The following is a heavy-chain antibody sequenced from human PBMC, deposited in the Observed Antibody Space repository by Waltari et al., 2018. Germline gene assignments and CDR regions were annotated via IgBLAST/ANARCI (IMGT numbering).Heavy chain of an antibody. CDR3: ARESGSRGWFDP. V-gene: IGHV1-2*02. CDR2: INPNSGGT. D-gene: IGHD2-15*01. Sequence: VQLLESGGGLVQPGGSLRLSCAASGFTFSSYAMSWVRQAPGQGLEWMGWINPNSGGTNYAQKFQGRVTMTRDTSISTAYMELSRLRSDDTAVYYCARESGSRGWFDPWGQGTLVTVSS. CDR1: GFTFSSYA. J-gene: IGHJ5*02.